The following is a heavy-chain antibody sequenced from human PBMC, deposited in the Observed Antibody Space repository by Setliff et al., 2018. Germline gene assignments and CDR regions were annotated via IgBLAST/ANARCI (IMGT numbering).Heavy chain of an antibody. CDR3: VTDTPFSDSWTGEDY. D-gene: IGHD2-8*02. J-gene: IGHJ4*02. V-gene: IGHV3-74*01. CDR1: GFTFSSYW. CDR2: INTDGSTT. Sequence: PGGSLRLSCAASGFTFSSYWMHWVRQGPGKGLVWVLSINTDGSTTTYADSVKGRFNISRDNAKNTLYLQMNSLRAEDTAVYYCVTDTPFSDSWTGEDYWGQGTLVTVSS.